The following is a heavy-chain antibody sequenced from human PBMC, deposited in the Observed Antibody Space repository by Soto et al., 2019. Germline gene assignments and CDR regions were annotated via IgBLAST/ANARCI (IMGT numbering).Heavy chain of an antibody. V-gene: IGHV5-10-1*01. CDR1: GYSFTSYW. D-gene: IGHD3-3*01. J-gene: IGHJ6*02. CDR3: ATPNYDFWSGYYRNHYYYGMDV. Sequence: PGESLKISCKGSGYSFTSYWISWVRQMPGKGLEWVGRIDPSDSYTNYSPSFQGHVTISADKSISTAYLQWSSLKASDTAMYYCATPNYDFWSGYYRNHYYYGMDVWGQGTTVTVSS. CDR2: IDPSDSYT.